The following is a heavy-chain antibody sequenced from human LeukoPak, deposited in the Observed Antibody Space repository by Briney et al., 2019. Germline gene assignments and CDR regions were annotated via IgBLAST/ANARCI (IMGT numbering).Heavy chain of an antibody. V-gene: IGHV3-13*01. Sequence: GGSLRLSCTASGFTFSSFDMHWVRQPTGQGLEWLSTIGTASDTYYPGSLKGRFTLSRDNAKNSLYLQMNRLTAGDTAVYYCARGPPRGKYYYMAVWGKRTTVTVSS. J-gene: IGHJ6*03. CDR3: ARGPPRGKYYYMAV. CDR2: IGTASDT. D-gene: IGHD1-1*01. CDR1: GFTFSSFD.